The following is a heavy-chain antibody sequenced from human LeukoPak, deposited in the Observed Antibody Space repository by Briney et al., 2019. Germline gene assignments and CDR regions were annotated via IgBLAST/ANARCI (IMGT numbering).Heavy chain of an antibody. CDR1: GFTFSGYS. Sequence: PGGSLRLSCAASGFTFSGYSMNWVRQAPGKGLEWVSYISISSDTIYYADSVKGRFTISRDNAKNCLYLQMNSLTVEDTALYYCTRVTSWRTGFDYWGQGTLVTVSS. CDR2: ISISSDTI. CDR3: TRVTSWRTGFDY. D-gene: IGHD1-1*01. V-gene: IGHV3-48*04. J-gene: IGHJ4*02.